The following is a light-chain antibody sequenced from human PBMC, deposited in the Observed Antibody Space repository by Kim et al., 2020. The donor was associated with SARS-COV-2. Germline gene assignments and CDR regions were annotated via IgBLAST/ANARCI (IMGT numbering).Light chain of an antibody. CDR3: SSYAATKRIL. V-gene: IGLV2-8*01. J-gene: IGLJ2*01. CDR2: EVD. Sequence: GQSVTMSCTGTNGDVGGYRYVAWYQPHPGKAPKLLIYEVDKRPSGVPDRFSGSKLGNTAFLTVSSLQDEDDADYYCSSYAATKRILFGGGTQLTVL. CDR1: NGDVGGYRY.